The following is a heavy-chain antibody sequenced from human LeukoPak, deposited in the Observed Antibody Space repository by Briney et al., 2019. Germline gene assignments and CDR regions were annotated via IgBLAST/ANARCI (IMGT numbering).Heavy chain of an antibody. D-gene: IGHD6-19*01. Sequence: GASVKVSCKASDYSFSSYGITWVRQAPGQGLGWMGWITAYNGNTNYIPKLQGRVTMTTDTSTNTAYMELRSLRSEDMAVFYCARGGPNSGGWTLDYWGQGTLVSVSS. CDR3: ARGGPNSGGWTLDY. CDR1: DYSFSSYG. CDR2: ITAYNGNT. V-gene: IGHV1-18*03. J-gene: IGHJ4*02.